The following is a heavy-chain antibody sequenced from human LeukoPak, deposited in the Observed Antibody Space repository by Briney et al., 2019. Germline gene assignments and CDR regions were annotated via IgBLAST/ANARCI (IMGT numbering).Heavy chain of an antibody. CDR1: GYTFTGYY. CDR3: AREGVIAAAGIANWFDP. CDR2: INPNSGGT. V-gene: IGHV1-2*02. D-gene: IGHD6-13*01. J-gene: IGHJ5*02. Sequence: ASVKVSCKASGYTFTGYYMHWVRQAPGQGLEWMGWINPNSGGTKYAQNFQGRVTMTRDTSISTAYMELSRLRSDDTAVYYCAREGVIAAAGIANWFDPWGQGTLVTVSS.